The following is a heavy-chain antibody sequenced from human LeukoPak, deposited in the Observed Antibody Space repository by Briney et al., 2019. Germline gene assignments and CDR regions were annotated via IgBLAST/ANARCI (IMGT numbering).Heavy chain of an antibody. Sequence: GGSLRLSCAASGFTFNSYGMLWVRQAPGRGLEWVTVISYDGNHQYYADSVKGRFTISRDNSKNTVYLQMNGLRVEDTAVYYCARWRGRQSEFDYWGQGTLVTVSS. CDR3: ARWRGRQSEFDY. CDR2: ISYDGNHQ. D-gene: IGHD1-1*01. V-gene: IGHV3-30*03. CDR1: GFTFNSYG. J-gene: IGHJ4*02.